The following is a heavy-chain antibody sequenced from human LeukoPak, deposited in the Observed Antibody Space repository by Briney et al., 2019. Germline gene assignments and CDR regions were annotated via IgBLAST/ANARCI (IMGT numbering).Heavy chain of an antibody. CDR3: ARDYCSGGSCYFEF. CDR1: GFTFSDYY. CDR2: ISSSSSYT. J-gene: IGHJ4*02. D-gene: IGHD2-15*01. V-gene: IGHV3-11*06. Sequence: KPGGSLRPSCAASGFTFSDYYMSWIRQAPGKGLEWVSYISSSSSYTNYADSVKGRFTISRDNAKNTLYLQLNSLRAEDTAVYYCARDYCSGGSCYFEFWGQGTLVTVSS.